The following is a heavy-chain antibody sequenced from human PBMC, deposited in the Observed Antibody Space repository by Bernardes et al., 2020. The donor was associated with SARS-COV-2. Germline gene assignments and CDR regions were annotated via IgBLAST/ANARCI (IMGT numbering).Heavy chain of an antibody. CDR1: GGSISSYY. J-gene: IGHJ4*02. Sequence: SETLSLTCTVSGGSISSYYWSWIRQPPGKGLEWIGYIYYSGSTNYNPSLKSRVTISVDTSKNQFSLKLSSVTAADTAVYYCARLWGDYDFWSGYLNLGYYFDYWGQGTLVTVSS. V-gene: IGHV4-59*08. CDR3: ARLWGDYDFWSGYLNLGYYFDY. D-gene: IGHD3-3*01. CDR2: IYYSGST.